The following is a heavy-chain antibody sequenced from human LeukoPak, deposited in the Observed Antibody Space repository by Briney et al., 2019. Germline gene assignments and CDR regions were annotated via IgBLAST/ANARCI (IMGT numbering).Heavy chain of an antibody. V-gene: IGHV3-53*01. Sequence: GGSLRLSCAASGFTVSSSYMSWVRQPPGKGLEWVSLIYSFGSTYSAASVKGRFTISRDNAKNSLYLQMNSLRAEDTALYYCARGPSGWYYFEYWGQGALVTVSS. J-gene: IGHJ4*02. CDR3: ARGPSGWYYFEY. CDR2: IYSFGST. CDR1: GFTVSSSY. D-gene: IGHD6-19*01.